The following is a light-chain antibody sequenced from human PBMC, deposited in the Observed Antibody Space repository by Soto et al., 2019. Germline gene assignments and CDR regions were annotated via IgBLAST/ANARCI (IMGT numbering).Light chain of an antibody. CDR1: SSDVGGYTY. V-gene: IGLV2-14*01. CDR2: EVS. CDR3: SSYTSTSTPVV. J-gene: IGLJ2*01. Sequence: QSALTQPASVSGSPGQSITISCTGTSSDVGGYTYVSWYQQHPGKAPKLMIYEVSHRPSGVSLRFSGSKSGNTASLTISGLQPEDEALYYCSSYTSTSTPVVFGGGTKLTVL.